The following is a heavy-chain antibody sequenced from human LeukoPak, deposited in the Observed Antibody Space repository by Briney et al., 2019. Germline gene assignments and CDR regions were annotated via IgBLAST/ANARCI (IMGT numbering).Heavy chain of an antibody. CDR1: GGXISSYY. CDR2: IYYSGST. D-gene: IGHD6-13*01. V-gene: IGHV4-59*01. Sequence: SETLSLTCTVSGGXISSYYWSWIRQPPGKGLEWIGYIYYSGSTNYSPSLKSRVTISVDTSKNQFSLKLSSVTAADTAVYYCARDGSQQLNYYYYGMDVWGQGTTVTVSS. CDR3: ARDGSQQLNYYYYGMDV. J-gene: IGHJ6*02.